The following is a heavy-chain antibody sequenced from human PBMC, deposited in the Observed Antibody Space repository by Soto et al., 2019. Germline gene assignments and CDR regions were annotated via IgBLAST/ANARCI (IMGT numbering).Heavy chain of an antibody. CDR3: ARGRVFYDFWIGYFKRGGDAFDI. Sequence: ASVKVSCKASGYTFTSYDINWVRQATGQGLEWMGWMNPNSGNTGYAQKFQGRVTMTRNTSISTAYMELSSLRSEDTAVYYCARGRVFYDFWIGYFKRGGDAFDIWGQGTMVTVSS. V-gene: IGHV1-8*01. CDR1: GYTFTSYD. CDR2: MNPNSGNT. J-gene: IGHJ3*02. D-gene: IGHD3-3*01.